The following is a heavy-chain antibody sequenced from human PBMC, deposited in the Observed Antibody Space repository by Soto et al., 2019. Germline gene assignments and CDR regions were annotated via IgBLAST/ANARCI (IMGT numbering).Heavy chain of an antibody. CDR3: ARGYHYYNWFDP. Sequence: SETLSLTCTVSGGSISSYYWSWIRQSPGKGLEWIGYIYYSGSTNYNPSLKSRVTISVDTSKNQFSLKLSSVAAADTAVYYCARGYHYYNWFDPWGQGTLVTVSS. J-gene: IGHJ5*02. CDR1: GGSISSYY. D-gene: IGHD2-15*01. CDR2: IYYSGST. V-gene: IGHV4-59*01.